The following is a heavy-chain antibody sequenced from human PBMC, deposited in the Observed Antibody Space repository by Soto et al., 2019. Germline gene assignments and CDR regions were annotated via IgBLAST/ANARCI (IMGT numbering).Heavy chain of an antibody. CDR1: GFTFTSSA. V-gene: IGHV1-58*02. D-gene: IGHD5-12*01. J-gene: IGHJ3*02. CDR2: IVVGSGNT. Sequence: GASVKVSCKASGFTFTSSAMQWVRQARGQRLEWIGWIVVGSGNTNYAQKFQERVTITRDMSTSTAYMELSSLRSEDTAVYYCAAEGIYSGYDFAFEIWGQGTTVTVSS. CDR3: AAEGIYSGYDFAFEI.